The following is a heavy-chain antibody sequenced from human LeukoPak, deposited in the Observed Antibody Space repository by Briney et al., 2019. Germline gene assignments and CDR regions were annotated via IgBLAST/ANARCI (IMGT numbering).Heavy chain of an antibody. Sequence: GGSLRLSCAASGSTFSSYAMHWVRQAPGKGLEWVAVISYDGSNKYYADSVKGRFTISRDNSKNTLYLQMNSLRAEDTAVYYCARAGDYFDYWGQGTLVTVSS. CDR2: ISYDGSNK. CDR1: GSTFSSYA. J-gene: IGHJ4*02. V-gene: IGHV3-30*04. D-gene: IGHD1-26*01. CDR3: ARAGDYFDY.